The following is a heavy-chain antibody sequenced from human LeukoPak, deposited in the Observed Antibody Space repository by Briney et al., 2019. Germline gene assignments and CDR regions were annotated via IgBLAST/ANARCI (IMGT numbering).Heavy chain of an antibody. D-gene: IGHD1-14*01. Sequence: EAAVKVSRKASGYPFDDFVLTWVRQAPGQGLGWMGWICAYNGITHYAQKFHGRLTLPTETSTRTAYLELRSRKSDDTAVYYCARDRVGDDLTGVSLYWRQGTLVTVSS. J-gene: IGHJ4*01. CDR3: ARDRVGDDLTGVSLY. V-gene: IGHV1-18*01. CDR2: ICAYNGIT. CDR1: GYPFDDFV.